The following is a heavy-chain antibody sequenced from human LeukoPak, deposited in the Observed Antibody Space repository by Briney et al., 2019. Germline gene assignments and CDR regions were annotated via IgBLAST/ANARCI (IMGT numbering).Heavy chain of an antibody. D-gene: IGHD3-22*01. CDR2: INPNSGGT. J-gene: IGHJ4*02. CDR3: ARDLALMDYYDSSGVFFDY. V-gene: IGHV1-2*02. CDR1: GYTFTGYY. Sequence: ASVKVSCEASGYTFTGYYMHWVRQAPGQGLEWMGWINPNSGGTNYAQKFQGRVTMTTDTSTSTAYMELRSLRSDDTAVYYCARDLALMDYYDSSGVFFDYWGQGTLVTVSS.